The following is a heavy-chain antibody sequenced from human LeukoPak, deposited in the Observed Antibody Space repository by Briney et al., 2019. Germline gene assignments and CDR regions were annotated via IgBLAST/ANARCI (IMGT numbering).Heavy chain of an antibody. J-gene: IGHJ4*02. CDR2: IGYDGRNK. V-gene: IGHV3-30*02. CDR3: AKVNAYYYADY. Sequence: GGSLRLSCAASGFTFSSYGIHWVRQAPGKGLEWVTFIGYDGRNKYYADSVKGRFTISRDNSKNTLYLQMNSLRAEDTAVYYCAKVNAYYYADYWGQGTLVTVSS. D-gene: IGHD3-10*01. CDR1: GFTFSSYG.